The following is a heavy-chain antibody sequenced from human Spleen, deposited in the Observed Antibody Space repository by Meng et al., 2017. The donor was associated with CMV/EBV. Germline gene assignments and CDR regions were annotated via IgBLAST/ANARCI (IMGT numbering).Heavy chain of an antibody. Sequence: QVPLREWVGGLLKPSETLSLTFAVYGGSFSGYYWSWIRQPPGKGLEWIGEIKHSGSTNYNPSLKSRVTISVDTSKNQFSLKLSSVTAADTAVYYCARGDATVAFDYWGQGTLVTVSS. V-gene: IGHV4-34*01. D-gene: IGHD4-23*01. CDR1: GGSFSGYY. J-gene: IGHJ4*02. CDR3: ARGDATVAFDY. CDR2: IKHSGST.